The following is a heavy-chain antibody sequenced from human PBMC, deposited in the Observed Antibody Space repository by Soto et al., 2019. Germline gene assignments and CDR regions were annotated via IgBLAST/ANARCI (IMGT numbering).Heavy chain of an antibody. CDR3: ASDLVGAHDY. CDR1: GFTFSSYG. CDR2: IWYDGSNK. D-gene: IGHD1-26*01. J-gene: IGHJ4*02. V-gene: IGHV3-33*01. Sequence: QVQLVESGGGVVQPGRSLRLSCEASGFTFSSYGMHWVGQAPGKGLEWVAVIWYDGSNKYYADSVKGRFTISRDNSKNTLYLQMNSLRAEDTAVYYCASDLVGAHDYWGQGTLVTVSS.